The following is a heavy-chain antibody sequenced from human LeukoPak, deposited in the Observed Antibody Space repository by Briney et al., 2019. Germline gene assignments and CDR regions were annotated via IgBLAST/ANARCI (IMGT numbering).Heavy chain of an antibody. Sequence: SQTLSLTCTVSGGSISSGDYYWSWIRQPPGKGLEWIGYIYYSGSTYYNPSLKSRVTISVDTSKNQFSLKLSSVTAADTAVYYCARGELVIKPYYYYGMDVWGKGATVTVSS. J-gene: IGHJ6*04. CDR3: ARGELVIKPYYYYGMDV. CDR1: GGSISSGDYY. D-gene: IGHD3/OR15-3a*01. CDR2: IYYSGST. V-gene: IGHV4-30-4*01.